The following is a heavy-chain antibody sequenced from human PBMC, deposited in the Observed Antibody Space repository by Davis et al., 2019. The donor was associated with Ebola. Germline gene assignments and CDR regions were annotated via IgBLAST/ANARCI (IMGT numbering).Heavy chain of an antibody. CDR2: VSHSERER. CDR1: GFIFRNYA. J-gene: IGHJ4*02. V-gene: IGHV3-30*04. Sequence: PRGSLRLSCAASGFIFRNYAMHWVRQAPGKGLEWVAVVSHSERERFYADSVKGRFTISRDNSENTLYLQMSSLTVDDTAVYYCVRAVFHEVLDYWGQGTPVTVSS. D-gene: IGHD3-3*01. CDR3: VRAVFHEVLDY.